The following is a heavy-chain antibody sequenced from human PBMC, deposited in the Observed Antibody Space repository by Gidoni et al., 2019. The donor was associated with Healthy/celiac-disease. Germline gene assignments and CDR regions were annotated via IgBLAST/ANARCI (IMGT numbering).Heavy chain of an antibody. J-gene: IGHJ5*02. CDR3: ARVLLWVGEEGWFDP. CDR2: IYHSGST. V-gene: IGHV4-30-2*01. D-gene: IGHD3-10*01. CDR1: GGSVSSGGYF. Sequence: LHLQQSGSGLVKPSHALSLTCSVSGGSVSSGGYFRRWSRQPPGKGLEWIGYIYHSGSTYYNPSLKSRVTISVDRSKNQFSLKLSSVTAADTAVYYCARVLLWVGEEGWFDPWGQGTLVTVSS.